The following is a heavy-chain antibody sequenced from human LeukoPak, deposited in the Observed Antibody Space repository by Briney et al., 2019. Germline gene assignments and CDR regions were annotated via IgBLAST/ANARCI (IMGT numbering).Heavy chain of an antibody. CDR1: GGSFSGYY. CDR3: ASGGWHDAFDI. Sequence: PSETLSLTCDAYGGSFSGYYWSWIHQPPGNGLEWIGEINHSGSTNYNPSLKSRVTISVDTSKNQFSLKLSSVTAADTAVYYCASGGWHDAFDIWGQGTMVTVSS. D-gene: IGHD6-19*01. J-gene: IGHJ3*02. V-gene: IGHV4-34*01. CDR2: INHSGST.